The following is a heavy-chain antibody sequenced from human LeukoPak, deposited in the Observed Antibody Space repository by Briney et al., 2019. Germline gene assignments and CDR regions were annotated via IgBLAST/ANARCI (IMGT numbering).Heavy chain of an antibody. CDR1: GYTFTTYG. CDR3: AREGLGALTLDC. J-gene: IGHJ4*02. Sequence: ASVKVSCKSSGYTFTTYGISWVRQAPGQGLEWMGWISTYNGDTNYAQKLQGRVTMTTDTSTSTAYMELRSLRSDDTAVYYCAREGLGALTLDCWGQGTLVTVSS. CDR2: ISTYNGDT. D-gene: IGHD3-16*01. V-gene: IGHV1-18*01.